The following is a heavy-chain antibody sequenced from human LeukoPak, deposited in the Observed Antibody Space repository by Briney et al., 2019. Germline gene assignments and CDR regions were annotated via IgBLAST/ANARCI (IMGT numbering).Heavy chain of an antibody. CDR3: ARGPSRITMVRGAYYYYYMDV. CDR2: MNPNSGNT. Sequence: ASVKVSCKASGGTFSSYAISWVRQAPGQGLEWMGWMNPNSGNTGYAQKFQGRVTMTRNTSISTAYMELSSLRSGDTAVYYCARGPSRITMVRGAYYYYYMDVWGKGTTVTISS. CDR1: GGTFSSYA. J-gene: IGHJ6*03. D-gene: IGHD3-10*01. V-gene: IGHV1-8*02.